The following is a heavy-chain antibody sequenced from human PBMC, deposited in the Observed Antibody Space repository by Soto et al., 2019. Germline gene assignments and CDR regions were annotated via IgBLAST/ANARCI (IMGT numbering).Heavy chain of an antibody. J-gene: IGHJ5*02. D-gene: IGHD2-15*01. CDR1: GYTLTRYT. V-gene: IGHV1-3*01. Sequence: SVKVSCKASGYTLTRYTMNWVRQAPGQRLEWMGWINPDNGNTKSSQKFQDRVIITRDTSASTAYMDLSSLRSEDTAVYYCARGIATGQLDPWGQGTLVTVSS. CDR3: ARGIATGQLDP. CDR2: INPDNGNT.